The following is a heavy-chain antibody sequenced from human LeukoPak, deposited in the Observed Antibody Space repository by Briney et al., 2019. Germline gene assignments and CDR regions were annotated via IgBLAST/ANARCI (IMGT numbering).Heavy chain of an antibody. D-gene: IGHD3-10*01. CDR1: GGTFSSYA. Sequence: ASVKVSCKASGGTFSSYAISWVRQAPGQGLEWMGGIIPIFGTANYAQKFQGRVTITADESTSTAYMELSSLRSEDTAVYYCARDRGVVYYYYGMDVWGQGTTLTVSS. CDR2: IIPIFGTA. J-gene: IGHJ6*02. CDR3: ARDRGVVYYYYGMDV. V-gene: IGHV1-69*13.